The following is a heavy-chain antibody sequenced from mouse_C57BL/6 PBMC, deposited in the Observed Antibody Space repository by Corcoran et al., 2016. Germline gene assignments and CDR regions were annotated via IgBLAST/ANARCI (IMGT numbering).Heavy chain of an antibody. D-gene: IGHD1-1*02. V-gene: IGHV1-81*01. CDR1: GYTFTSYG. CDR3: ARDGSHFDY. CDR2: IYPRSGNT. Sequence: QVQLQQSGAELARPGASVKLSCKASGYTFTSYGISWVKQRTGQGLEWIGEIYPRSGNTYYNEKFKGKATLTADKSSSTAYMELRSLTSEDSAVYFCARDGSHFDYWGQGTTLTVSS. J-gene: IGHJ2*01.